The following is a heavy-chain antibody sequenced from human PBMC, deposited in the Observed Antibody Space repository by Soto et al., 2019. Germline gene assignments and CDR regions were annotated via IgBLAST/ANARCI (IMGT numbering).Heavy chain of an antibody. CDR3: ARGGSYLNWFDP. Sequence: QLQLQESGSGLVKPSQTLSLTCTVSGDSISSGASSWSWIRQPPGKGLEWIGCIYHGGSTYYSPSLKGRVTMSVDRSKNQFSLNLSSVAAADTAVYYCARGGSYLNWFDPWGQGTLVTVSS. CDR1: GDSISSGASS. CDR2: IYHGGST. D-gene: IGHD3-16*01. J-gene: IGHJ5*02. V-gene: IGHV4-30-2*01.